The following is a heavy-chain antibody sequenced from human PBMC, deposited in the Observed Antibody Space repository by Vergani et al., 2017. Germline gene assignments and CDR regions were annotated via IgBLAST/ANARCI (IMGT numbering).Heavy chain of an antibody. V-gene: IGHV3-30-3*01. D-gene: IGHD3-22*01. CDR1: GFTFSSYA. J-gene: IGHJ4*02. CDR2: ISYDGINK. Sequence: QVQLVESGGRVVQPGRSLRLSCAASGFTFSSYAMHWVRQAPGKGLEWVTVISYDGINKYYADCVKGRFTISRDNSKNTLYLQMNSLRAEDTAVYFCAKDGTDIFVSSSGYSHLLYYWGQGILVTVSS. CDR3: AKDGTDIFVSSSGYSHLLYY.